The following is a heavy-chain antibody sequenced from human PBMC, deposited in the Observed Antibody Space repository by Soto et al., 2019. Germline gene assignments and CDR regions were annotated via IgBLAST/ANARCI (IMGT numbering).Heavy chain of an antibody. J-gene: IGHJ5*02. Sequence: ASVKVSCKASGYTFTSYGISWVRQAPGQGLEWMGWISAYNGNTNYAQKLQGRVTMTTDTSTSTAYMELRGLRSDDTAVYYCARDGRAAAIINCFDPWGQGPLVTVSS. D-gene: IGHD2-2*01. CDR2: ISAYNGNT. V-gene: IGHV1-18*01. CDR3: ARDGRAAAIINCFDP. CDR1: GYTFTSYG.